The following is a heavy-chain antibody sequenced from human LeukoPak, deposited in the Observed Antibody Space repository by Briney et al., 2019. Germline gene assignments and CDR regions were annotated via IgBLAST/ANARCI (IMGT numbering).Heavy chain of an antibody. Sequence: SETLSLTCIVSGGSISGSNYYWSWIRQPPGMGLEWIGSIFYSGRTYFNPSLKSRVTISVDTSKNQFSLRLSSVTAADTAVYYCARHEEEDGYNAKTLDYWGQGALVTVSS. CDR3: ARHEEEDGYNAKTLDY. V-gene: IGHV4-39*01. CDR1: GGSISGSNYY. D-gene: IGHD5-24*01. CDR2: IFYSGRT. J-gene: IGHJ4*02.